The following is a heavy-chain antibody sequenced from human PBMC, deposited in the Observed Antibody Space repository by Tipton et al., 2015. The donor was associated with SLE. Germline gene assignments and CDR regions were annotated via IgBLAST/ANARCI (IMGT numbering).Heavy chain of an antibody. CDR1: GASIKSGSYF. D-gene: IGHD3-16*01. CDR2: MFSSGDT. J-gene: IGHJ4*02. Sequence: TLSLTCTVSGASIKSGSYFWTWIRQPAGKGLEWIGRMFSSGDTNYNPSLKSRLTMSVDTSKNQFSLKMTSVTAADTAVYYCARDHYGSLDYWGQGMLVTVSS. CDR3: ARDHYGSLDY. V-gene: IGHV4-61*02.